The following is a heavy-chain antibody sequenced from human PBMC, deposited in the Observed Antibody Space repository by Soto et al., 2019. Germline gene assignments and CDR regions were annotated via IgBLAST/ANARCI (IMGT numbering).Heavy chain of an antibody. CDR3: ARDFERGGRVAEYFQD. CDR1: GFTFSSYS. Sequence: GGSLRLSCAASGFTFSSYSMNWVRQAPGKGLEWVSSISSSSSYIYYADSVKGGFTISRDNAKNSLYLQMNSLGAEDTAVYYCARDFERGGRVAEYFQDWGQGTLVTVSS. D-gene: IGHD3-9*01. J-gene: IGHJ1*01. CDR2: ISSSSSYI. V-gene: IGHV3-21*01.